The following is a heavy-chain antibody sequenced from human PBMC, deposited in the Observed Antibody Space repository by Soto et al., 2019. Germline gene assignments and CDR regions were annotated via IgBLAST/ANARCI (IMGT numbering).Heavy chain of an antibody. Sequence: QVQLVESGGGVVQPGRSLRLSCAASGFTFSSYAMHWVRQAPGKGLEWVAVISYDGSNKYYADSVKGRFTISRDNSKNTLYLQMNSLRAEDTAMYYCASRGCSSTSCPSGYYYYYGMDVWGQGTTVTVSS. D-gene: IGHD2-2*01. CDR2: ISYDGSNK. J-gene: IGHJ6*02. V-gene: IGHV3-30-3*01. CDR1: GFTFSSYA. CDR3: ASRGCSSTSCPSGYYYYYGMDV.